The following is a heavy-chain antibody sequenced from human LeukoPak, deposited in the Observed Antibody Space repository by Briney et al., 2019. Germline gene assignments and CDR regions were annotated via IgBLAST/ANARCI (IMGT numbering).Heavy chain of an antibody. CDR3: ARNLYGAYRFDY. Sequence: PSETLSLTCAVSGYSISSGYYWGWIRQPPGKGREWIGSIYHSGSTYYNPSLKRRVTISVDTSKNQFSLKLRSVTAADTAVYYCARNLYGAYRFDYWGQGTLVTVSS. CDR1: GYSISSGYY. CDR2: IYHSGST. D-gene: IGHD4-17*01. J-gene: IGHJ4*02. V-gene: IGHV4-38-2*01.